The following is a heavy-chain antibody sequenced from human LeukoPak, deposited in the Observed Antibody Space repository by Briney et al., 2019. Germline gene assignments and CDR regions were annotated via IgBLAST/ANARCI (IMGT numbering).Heavy chain of an antibody. V-gene: IGHV3-73*01. CDR1: GFTFSDAA. Sequence: GGSLRLSCVVSGFTFSDAAMHWVRQASGTGLGWVARIRGKGNNYATTYAASVEGRFTISRDDSKKTAFLQMNSLKVEDTAVYYCTARSDTYGHFDYWGQGILVTVSS. J-gene: IGHJ4*02. CDR2: IRGKGNNYAT. D-gene: IGHD5-18*01. CDR3: TARSDTYGHFDY.